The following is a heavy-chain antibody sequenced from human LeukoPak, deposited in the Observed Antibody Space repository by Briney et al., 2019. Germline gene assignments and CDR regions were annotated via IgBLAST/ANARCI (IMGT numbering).Heavy chain of an antibody. CDR2: INPNSGGT. CDR3: ARERSIQLSYEDYYYYYGMDV. Sequence: ASVKVSCKASGYTFTGYYMHWVRQAPGQGLEWMGWINPNSGGTNYAQKFQGRVTMTRDTSISTAYMELSRLRSDDTAVYYCARERSIQLSYEDYYYYYGMDVWGQGTTVTVSS. J-gene: IGHJ6*02. V-gene: IGHV1-2*02. D-gene: IGHD5-18*01. CDR1: GYTFTGYY.